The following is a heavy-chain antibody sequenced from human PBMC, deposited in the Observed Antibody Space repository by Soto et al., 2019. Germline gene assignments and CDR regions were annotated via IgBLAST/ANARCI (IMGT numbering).Heavy chain of an antibody. CDR2: ISGSGGST. V-gene: IGHV3-23*01. D-gene: IGHD3-10*01. CDR3: AKDPMVRGPNHYFDY. CDR1: GFTFSSYA. Sequence: GGSLRLSCAASGFTFSSYAMSWVRQAPGKGLEWVSAISGSGGSTYYAGSVKGRFTISRDNSKNTLYLQMNSLRAEDTAVYYCAKDPMVRGPNHYFDYWGQGTLVTVSS. J-gene: IGHJ4*02.